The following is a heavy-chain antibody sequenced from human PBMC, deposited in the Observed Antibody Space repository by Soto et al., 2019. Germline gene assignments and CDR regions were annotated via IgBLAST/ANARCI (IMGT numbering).Heavy chain of an antibody. CDR2: IWYDGSNK. V-gene: IGHV3-33*01. Sequence: GGSLRLSCAASGFTFSSYGMHWVRQAPGKGLEWVAVIWYDGSNKYYADSVKGRFTISRDNSKNTLYLQMNSLRAEDTAVYYCASDLVGASDSYGLDVWGQGTPVTVSS. CDR3: ASDLVGASDSYGLDV. CDR1: GFTFSSYG. J-gene: IGHJ6*02. D-gene: IGHD1-26*01.